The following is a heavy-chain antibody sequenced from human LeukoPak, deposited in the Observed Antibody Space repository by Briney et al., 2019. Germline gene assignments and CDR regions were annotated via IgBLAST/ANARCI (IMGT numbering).Heavy chain of an antibody. J-gene: IGHJ4*02. CDR3: ARGKGGVEWELLGY. CDR1: GGTFSSYA. CDR2: IIPILGIA. Sequence: SVKVSCKASGGTFSSYAISWVRQAPGQGLEWMGRIIPILGIANYAQKFQGRVTITADKSTSTAYMELSSLRSEDTAVYYCARGKGGVEWELLGYWGQGTLVTVSS. V-gene: IGHV1-69*04. D-gene: IGHD1-26*01.